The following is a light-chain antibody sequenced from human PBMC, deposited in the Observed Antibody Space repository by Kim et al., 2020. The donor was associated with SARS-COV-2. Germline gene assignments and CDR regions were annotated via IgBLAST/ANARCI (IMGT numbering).Light chain of an antibody. CDR2: GKN. CDR1: SLRSYY. J-gene: IGLJ2*01. V-gene: IGLV3-19*01. Sequence: SSELTQDPAVSVALGQTVRITCQGDSLRSYYATWYQQKPGQAPIVVIYGKNNRPSGIPDRFSGSSSGNTASLTITGIQAGDGADYYCNSRDSNDNVVFGGGTKLTVL. CDR3: NSRDSNDNVV.